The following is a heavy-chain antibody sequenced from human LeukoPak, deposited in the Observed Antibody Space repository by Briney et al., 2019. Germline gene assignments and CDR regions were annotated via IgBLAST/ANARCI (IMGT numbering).Heavy chain of an antibody. V-gene: IGHV3-21*01. D-gene: IGHD2-15*01. CDR2: VSGSSSYI. Sequence: GGSLRLSCAASGFTFSSYGMHWVRQAPGKGLEWASSVSGSSSYIYYADSVKGRFTISRDNAKNSLYLQMNSLRAEDTAVYYCICRDYWGQGTLVTVSS. CDR1: GFTFSSYG. J-gene: IGHJ4*02. CDR3: ICRDY.